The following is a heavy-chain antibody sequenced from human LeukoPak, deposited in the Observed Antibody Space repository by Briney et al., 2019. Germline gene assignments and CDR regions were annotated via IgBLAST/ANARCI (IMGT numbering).Heavy chain of an antibody. CDR2: IYYSGST. J-gene: IGHJ4*02. CDR1: GGSISSYY. CDR3: ARERGLKGSGSFDY. D-gene: IGHD3-10*01. Sequence: SETLSLTCTVSGGSISSYYWSWIRQPPGKGLEWIGYIYYSGSTNYNPSLKSRVTISVDTSKNQFSLKLSSVTAADTAVYYCARERGLKGSGSFDYWGQGTLVTVSS. V-gene: IGHV4-59*01.